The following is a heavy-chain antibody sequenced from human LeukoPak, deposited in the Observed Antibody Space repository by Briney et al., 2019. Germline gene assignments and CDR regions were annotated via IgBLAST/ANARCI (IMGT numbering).Heavy chain of an antibody. CDR2: INHSGST. Sequence: KSSETLSLTCAVYGGSFSGYYWSWLRQPPGKGLEWIGEINHSGSTNYNPSLKSRVTISVDTSKNQFSLKLSSVTAADTAVYYCARATYCSSSSCPPSVRPYYFDYWGQGTLVTVSS. CDR1: GGSFSGYY. V-gene: IGHV4-34*01. CDR3: ARATYCSSSSCPPSVRPYYFDY. J-gene: IGHJ4*02. D-gene: IGHD2-2*01.